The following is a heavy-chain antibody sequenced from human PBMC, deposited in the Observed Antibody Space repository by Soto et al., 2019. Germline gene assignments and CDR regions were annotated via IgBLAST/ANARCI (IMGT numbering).Heavy chain of an antibody. V-gene: IGHV3-23*01. CDR3: AKEGYCSGGSCYTRDYGMDV. D-gene: IGHD2-15*01. J-gene: IGHJ6*04. Sequence: GGSLRLSCAASGFTFSSYAMSWVRQAPGKGLEWVSAISGSGGSTYYADSVKGRFTISRDNSKNTLYLQMNSLRAEDTAVYYCAKEGYCSGGSCYTRDYGMDVWGKGTTVTVSS. CDR2: ISGSGGST. CDR1: GFTFSSYA.